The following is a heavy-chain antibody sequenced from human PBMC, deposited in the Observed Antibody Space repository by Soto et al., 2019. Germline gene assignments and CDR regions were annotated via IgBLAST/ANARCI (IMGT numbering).Heavy chain of an antibody. CDR3: TTDPGGSYSYYYYGMEV. D-gene: IGHD1-26*01. CDR1: GFTFSNAW. J-gene: IGHJ6*02. Sequence: GGSLRLSCAASGFTFSNAWMSCVRQAPGRGLEWVGRSKSKTDVGTTDYAAPVKGRFTISRDDSKNTLYLQMNSLETEDTAVYYCTTDPGGSYSYYYYGMEVWGQGTPVTVSS. V-gene: IGHV3-15*01. CDR2: SKSKTDVGTT.